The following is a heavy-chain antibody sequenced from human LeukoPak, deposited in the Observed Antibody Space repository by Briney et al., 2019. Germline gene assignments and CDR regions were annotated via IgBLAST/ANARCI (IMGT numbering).Heavy chain of an antibody. J-gene: IGHJ6*03. CDR2: IKSKTDGGTT. D-gene: IGHD6-6*01. V-gene: IGHV3-15*01. CDR3: TTVAARLYYMDV. Sequence: PGGSLRLSCAASGFTFSNAWMSWVRQAPGKGLEWVGRIKSKTDGGTTDYAAPVKGRFTISRDDSKNTLYLQMNGLKTEDTAVYYCTTVAARLYYMDVWGKGTTVTVSS. CDR1: GFTFSNAW.